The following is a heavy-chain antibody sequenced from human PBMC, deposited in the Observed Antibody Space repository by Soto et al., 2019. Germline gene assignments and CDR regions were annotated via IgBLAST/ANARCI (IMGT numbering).Heavy chain of an antibody. Sequence: QVQLVQSGAEVKKPGSSVKVSCKASGGTFSNYAITWVRQAPGQGLEWLGRIIPIFGTRDYGQKFQGRVTITAGDSATTADMELSSLRSDDTAVYYCAKDGGREGYFGNWFDPWGQGTLVTVSS. D-gene: IGHD2-15*01. CDR3: AKDGGREGYFGNWFDP. V-gene: IGHV1-69*15. CDR1: GGTFSNYA. J-gene: IGHJ5*02. CDR2: IIPIFGTR.